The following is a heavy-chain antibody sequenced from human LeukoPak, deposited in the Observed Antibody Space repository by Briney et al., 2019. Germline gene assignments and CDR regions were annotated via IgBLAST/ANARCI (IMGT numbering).Heavy chain of an antibody. V-gene: IGHV3-74*01. Sequence: GGSLRVSCVASGFSFSKYWMHWVRQAPGKGLGWAKRMNSDRSATNYADSVQGRLTNSRDNAKTALYLQMNSLRAEDTAMYFCAKGPNYFDSWGQGTLVTVSS. CDR1: GFSFSKYW. CDR2: MNSDRSAT. J-gene: IGHJ4*02. CDR3: AKGPNYFDS.